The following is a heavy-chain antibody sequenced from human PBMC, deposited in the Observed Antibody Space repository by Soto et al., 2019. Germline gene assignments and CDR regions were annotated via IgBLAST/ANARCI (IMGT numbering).Heavy chain of an antibody. Sequence: ASETLSLTCTVSGGSISSGGYYWSWIRQHPGKGLEWIGYIYYSGSTYYNPSLKSRVTISVDTSKNQFSLKLSSVTAADTAVYYCARGGTHYYDSSGYYLDYWGQGTLVTVSS. V-gene: IGHV4-31*03. CDR2: IYYSGST. D-gene: IGHD3-22*01. CDR3: ARGGTHYYDSSGYYLDY. CDR1: GGSISSGGYY. J-gene: IGHJ4*02.